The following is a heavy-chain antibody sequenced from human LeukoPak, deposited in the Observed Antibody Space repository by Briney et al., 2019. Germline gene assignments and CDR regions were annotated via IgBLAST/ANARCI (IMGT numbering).Heavy chain of an antibody. CDR1: GYSFTSYW. J-gene: IGHJ3*02. Sequence: GESLKISCKGSGYSFTSYWIGWVRQMPGKGLEWMGLRNPADSDTRYSPAFQGQVTISADKSISTAYLQWSSLKASDTAMYYCARHIPGYYDSSGLRLGAFDIWGQGTMVTASS. D-gene: IGHD3-22*01. CDR2: RNPADSDT. V-gene: IGHV5-51*01. CDR3: ARHIPGYYDSSGLRLGAFDI.